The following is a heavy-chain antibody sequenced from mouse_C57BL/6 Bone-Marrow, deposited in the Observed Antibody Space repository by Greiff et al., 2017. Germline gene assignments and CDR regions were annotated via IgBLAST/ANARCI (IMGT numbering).Heavy chain of an antibody. J-gene: IGHJ3*01. Sequence: QVQLQQSGAELVRPGTSVKVSCKASGYAFTNYLIEWVKQRPGQGLEWIGVIYPGSGGTNYNQKFKGKATLTADKSSSTAYMQLSSLTSEDSAVYFCATFYGSSSSGFAYWGQGTLVTVSA. CDR2: IYPGSGGT. V-gene: IGHV1-54*01. CDR3: ATFYGSSSSGFAY. D-gene: IGHD1-1*01. CDR1: GYAFTNYL.